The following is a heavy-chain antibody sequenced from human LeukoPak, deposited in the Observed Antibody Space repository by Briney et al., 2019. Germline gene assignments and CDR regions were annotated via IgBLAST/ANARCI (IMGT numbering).Heavy chain of an antibody. CDR2: ISAYNGNT. CDR3: ARVVDYDFWSGSDYYYYYMDV. V-gene: IGHV1-18*01. CDR1: GYTFTSYG. D-gene: IGHD3-3*01. Sequence: GASVKVSCKASGYTFTSYGISWVRQAPGQGLEWMGWISAYNGNTNYAQKLQGRVTITADESTSTAYMELSSLRSEDTAVYYCARVVDYDFWSGSDYYYYYMDVWGKGTTVTVSS. J-gene: IGHJ6*03.